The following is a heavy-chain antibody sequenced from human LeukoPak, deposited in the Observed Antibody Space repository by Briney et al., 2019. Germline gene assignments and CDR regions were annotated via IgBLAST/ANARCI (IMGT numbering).Heavy chain of an antibody. J-gene: IGHJ3*02. CDR3: ANLQLGALDI. CDR2: ISWNSGSI. V-gene: IGHV3-9*01. D-gene: IGHD3-16*01. CDR1: GFTFDDYA. Sequence: PGGSLRLSCAASGFTFDDYAMHWVRQAPGKGLEWVSGISWNSGSIGYADSVKGRFTISRDNAKNSLYLQMNSLRAEDTALYYCANLQLGALDIWGQGTMVTVSS.